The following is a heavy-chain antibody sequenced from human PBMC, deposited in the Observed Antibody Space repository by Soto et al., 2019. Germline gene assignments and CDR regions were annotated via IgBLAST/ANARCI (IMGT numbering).Heavy chain of an antibody. Sequence: GEPQKLSSKGFEYSITSYWVGRVSKKQGKGLELMGGSYPGDSDTRYSTSFQGQVTISADKSISTAYLQWSSLKASDTAMYYCARTAAAGKYYYGMDVWGQGTTVTVSS. CDR1: EYSITSYW. CDR3: ARTAAAGKYYYGMDV. D-gene: IGHD6-13*01. J-gene: IGHJ6*02. CDR2: SYPGDSDT. V-gene: IGHV5-51*01.